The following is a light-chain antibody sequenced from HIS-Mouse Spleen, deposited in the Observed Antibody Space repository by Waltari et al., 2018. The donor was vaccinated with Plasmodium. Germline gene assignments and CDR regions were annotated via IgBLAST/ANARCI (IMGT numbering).Light chain of an antibody. CDR1: SSAVGSYNL. J-gene: IGLJ3*02. V-gene: IGLV2-23*01. CDR2: EGS. Sequence: QSALTQPASVSGSPGQSIPISCTGTSSAVGSYNLVSWYQQHPGKAPKLMIYEGSKRPSGVSNRFSGSKSGNTASLTISGLQAEDEADYYCCSYAGSSTSYWVFGGGTKLTVL. CDR3: CSYAGSSTSYWV.